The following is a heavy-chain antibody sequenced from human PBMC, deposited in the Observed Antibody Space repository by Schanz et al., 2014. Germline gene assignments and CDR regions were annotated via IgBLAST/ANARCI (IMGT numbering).Heavy chain of an antibody. CDR1: GFTFSDYS. V-gene: IGHV3-21*01. CDR2: ISDSSSYI. Sequence: EVHLVESGGGLVKPGGSLRLSCGASGFTFSDYSMNWVRQAPGKGLEFVSSISDSSSYIYYADSVKGRFTISRDNAKNSLYLPMSSLIAEDTAVYYCARDRVQYSSGSYSDSWGQGTLVTVSS. J-gene: IGHJ4*02. D-gene: IGHD6-19*01. CDR3: ARDRVQYSSGSYSDS.